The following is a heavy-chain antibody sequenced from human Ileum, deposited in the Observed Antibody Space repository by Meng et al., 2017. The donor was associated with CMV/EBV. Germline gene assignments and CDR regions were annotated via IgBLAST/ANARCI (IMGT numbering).Heavy chain of an antibody. CDR2: IYYLGTT. CDR1: GGALSRCCYD. V-gene: IGHV4-39*07. D-gene: IGHD4-11*01. CDR3: VRDKDNNYLLDWFDP. Sequence: GRVLFRPPRAASLTCTVSGGALSRCCYDGGWIRKLPGERLEWIGRIYYLGTTYYNPSLKSRVTMSIDTSTNQFSLNLRSVTAADTAVYYCVRDKDNNYLLDWFDPWGQGTLVTVSS. J-gene: IGHJ5*02.